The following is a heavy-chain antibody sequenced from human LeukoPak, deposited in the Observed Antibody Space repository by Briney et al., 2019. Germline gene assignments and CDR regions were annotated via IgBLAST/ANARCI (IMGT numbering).Heavy chain of an antibody. J-gene: IGHJ6*02. CDR1: GGSISSSSYY. D-gene: IGHD3-3*02. Sequence: SETLSLTCTVSGGSISSSSYYWGWIRQPLGKGLEWIGEINHSGSTNYNPSLKSRVTISVDTSKNQFSLKLSSVTAADTAVYYCARGLRVRSISTLNYYYYYGMDVWGQGTTVTVSS. CDR2: INHSGST. V-gene: IGHV4-39*07. CDR3: ARGLRVRSISTLNYYYYYGMDV.